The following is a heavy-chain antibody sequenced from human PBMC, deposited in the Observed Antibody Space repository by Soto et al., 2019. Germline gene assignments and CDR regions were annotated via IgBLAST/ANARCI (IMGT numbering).Heavy chain of an antibody. Sequence: QVQLVQSGAEVKKPGASVKVSCKASGYTFTSYGISWVRQAPGQGLEWMGWISAYNGNTNYAQKPQCRVTMTTDTATSTDYMELRSLRSDDTAVYYCARVNYSPPYCYYYGMDVWGQGTTVTVSS. CDR3: ARVNYSPPYCYYYGMDV. V-gene: IGHV1-18*01. J-gene: IGHJ6*02. CDR1: GYTFTSYG. D-gene: IGHD5-18*01. CDR2: ISAYNGNT.